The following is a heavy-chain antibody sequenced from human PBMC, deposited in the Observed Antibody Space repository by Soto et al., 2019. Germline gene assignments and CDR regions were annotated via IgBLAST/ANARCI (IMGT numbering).Heavy chain of an antibody. CDR3: TRFRFLEWLQPDH. J-gene: IGHJ4*02. V-gene: IGHV1-3*01. Sequence: QVHLVQSGAEVKQPGASVKVSCKASGYTFTNNAIHWVRQAPGQGLEWMGWVNAANGDTKYSQKFQDRITITRDTSASTAYMELSSLPSEDTAVYYCTRFRFLEWLQPDHWGQGTLVTVSS. D-gene: IGHD3-3*01. CDR1: GYTFTNNA. CDR2: VNAANGDT.